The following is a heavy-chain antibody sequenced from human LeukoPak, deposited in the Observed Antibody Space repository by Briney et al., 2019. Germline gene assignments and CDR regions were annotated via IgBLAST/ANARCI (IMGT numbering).Heavy chain of an antibody. CDR2: IYYSGST. Sequence: SETLSLTCTVSGGSISSSSYYWGWIRQPPGKGLEWIGSIYYSGSTYYNPSLKSRVTISVDTSKNQFSLKLSSVTAADTAVYYCARPSDYGDYGNWFDPWGQGTLVTVSS. CDR1: GGSISSSSYY. D-gene: IGHD4-17*01. J-gene: IGHJ5*02. V-gene: IGHV4-39*01. CDR3: ARPSDYGDYGNWFDP.